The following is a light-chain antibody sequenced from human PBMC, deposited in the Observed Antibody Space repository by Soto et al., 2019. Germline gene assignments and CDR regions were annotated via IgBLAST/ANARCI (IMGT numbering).Light chain of an antibody. Sequence: QSALTPPDSVSGSPGQSITISCTGTSSDVGGYNYVSWYQQHPGKAPKLMFYDVSNRPSGVSNRFAGSKSGNTASLTISGLQAEDESDYYGSAYTISSTLVVFGGGTKLTVL. CDR2: DVS. CDR3: SAYTISSTLVV. J-gene: IGLJ2*01. V-gene: IGLV2-14*01. CDR1: SSDVGGYNY.